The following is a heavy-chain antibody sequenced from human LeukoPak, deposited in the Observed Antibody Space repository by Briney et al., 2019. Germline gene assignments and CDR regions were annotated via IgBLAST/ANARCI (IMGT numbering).Heavy chain of an antibody. J-gene: IGHJ4*02. CDR1: GYSISSGYY. CDR3: ARGPNYPSPSPFDY. D-gene: IGHD5-24*01. Sequence: SETLSLTCTVSGYSISSGYYWGWIRQPPGKGLEWIGYIYYSGSTNYDPSLKSRVTISVDTSKNQFSLKLSSVTAADTAVYYCARGPNYPSPSPFDYWGQGTLVTVSS. V-gene: IGHV4-38-2*02. CDR2: IYYSGST.